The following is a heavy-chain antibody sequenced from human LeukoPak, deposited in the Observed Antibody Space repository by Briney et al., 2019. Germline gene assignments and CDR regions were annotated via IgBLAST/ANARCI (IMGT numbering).Heavy chain of an antibody. J-gene: IGHJ6*04. CDR2: IYHSGST. Sequence: SGTLSLTCAVSGGSISSSNWWSWVRQPPGKGLEWIGEIYHSGSTNYNPSLKSRVTISVDKSKNQFPLKLSSVTAADTAVYYCARIGRSSSSWSNYYYGMDVWGKGTTVTVSS. CDR1: GGSISSSNW. D-gene: IGHD6-13*01. V-gene: IGHV4-4*02. CDR3: ARIGRSSSSWSNYYYGMDV.